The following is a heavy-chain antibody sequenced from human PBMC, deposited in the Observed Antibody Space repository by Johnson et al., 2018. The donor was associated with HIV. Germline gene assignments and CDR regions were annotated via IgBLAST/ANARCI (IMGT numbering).Heavy chain of an antibody. CDR3: VRGDHYYDSSGYFGAFDI. CDR2: ISWNSGSI. Sequence: EVQLVESGGGLVQPGRSLRLSCAASGFTFDDYAMHWVRQAPGKGLEWVSGISWNSGSIGYADSVKGRFTISRDNAKNSLYLQMNSLRAEDTALYYCVRGDHYYDSSGYFGAFDIWGQGTMVTVSS. J-gene: IGHJ3*02. CDR1: GFTFDDYA. V-gene: IGHV3-9*01. D-gene: IGHD3-22*01.